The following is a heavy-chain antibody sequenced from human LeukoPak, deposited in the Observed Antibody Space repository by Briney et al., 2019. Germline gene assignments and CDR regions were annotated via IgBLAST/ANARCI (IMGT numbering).Heavy chain of an antibody. D-gene: IGHD5-24*01. CDR1: GGSFSGYY. CDR3: ARGRDPY. CDR2: INHSGST. Sequence: SETLSLTCAVYGGSFSGYYWTWIRQPPGKGLEWIGEINHSGSTNYNPSLKSRVTISVDTSKSQFSLKLNSVTAADTAMYYCARGRDPYWGQGTLVTVSS. J-gene: IGHJ4*02. V-gene: IGHV4-34*01.